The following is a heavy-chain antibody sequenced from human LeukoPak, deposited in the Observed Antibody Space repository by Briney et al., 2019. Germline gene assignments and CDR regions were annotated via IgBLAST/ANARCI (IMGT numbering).Heavy chain of an antibody. Sequence: SETLSLACTVSGVSISSSYSDWGWIRQLPGMGLEWIGSIYYTGNTYYNPSLKSRVTISVDTSKNQFSLKLSSVTAADTAVYYCARVGYYSGYWGQGTLVTVSS. CDR3: ARVGYYSGY. V-gene: IGHV4-39*07. D-gene: IGHD3-10*01. CDR1: GVSISSSYSD. J-gene: IGHJ4*02. CDR2: IYYTGNT.